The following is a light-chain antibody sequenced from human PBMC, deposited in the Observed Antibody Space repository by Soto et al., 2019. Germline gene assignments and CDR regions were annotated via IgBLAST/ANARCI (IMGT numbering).Light chain of an antibody. CDR1: QNISNY. Sequence: DIQMTQSPSSLSASIGDRVTITCQTSQNISNYLHWYQQKPGKAPKLLIYDAANLEVGVPSRFSGSGSGTDFTFTISSVQPEDVATYYCQHYGTFGGGTKVEIK. CDR2: DAA. J-gene: IGKJ4*01. V-gene: IGKV1-33*01. CDR3: QHYGT.